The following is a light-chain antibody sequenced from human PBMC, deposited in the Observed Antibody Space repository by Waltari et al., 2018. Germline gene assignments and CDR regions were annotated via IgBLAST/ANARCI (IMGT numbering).Light chain of an antibody. Sequence: DVVMTQSPLSLPVTLGQPASISCRSSQSLVYSDGNTYLNWFQQRPGQSPRRLIYKVSNRDSGVPDRFSGIGSGTDFTLKISRVEAEDVGVYYCMQGTQLTFGGGTKVEIK. V-gene: IGKV2-30*01. CDR2: KVS. J-gene: IGKJ4*01. CDR3: MQGTQLT. CDR1: QSLVYSDGNTY.